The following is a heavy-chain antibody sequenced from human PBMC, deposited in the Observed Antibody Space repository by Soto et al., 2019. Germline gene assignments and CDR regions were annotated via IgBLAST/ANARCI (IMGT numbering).Heavy chain of an antibody. V-gene: IGHV4-4*07. CDR2: IYTSGTT. D-gene: IGHD6-13*01. J-gene: IGHJ5*02. CDR3: ARDIAAAGMEDWFDP. CDR1: GGSISGYY. Sequence: PLETLSLTCTVSGGSISGYYWSWIRQPAGKGLEWLGRIYTSGTTNYNPSLKSRITMSVDTSKNQFSLKLSSVTVADTAVYFCARDIAAAGMEDWFDPWGQGTLVTVSS.